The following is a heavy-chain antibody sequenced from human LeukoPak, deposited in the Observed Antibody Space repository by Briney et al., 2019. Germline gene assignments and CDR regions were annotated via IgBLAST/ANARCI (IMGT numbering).Heavy chain of an antibody. J-gene: IGHJ4*02. CDR2: ISGSGGST. CDR3: AKDRDYDSSGYYPQAPDF. V-gene: IGHV3-23*01. CDR1: GFTFSSYA. D-gene: IGHD3-22*01. Sequence: GGSLRLSCAASGFTFSSYAMSWVRQAPGKGLEWVSAISGSGGSTYYADSVKGRFTISRDNSKNTLYLQMNSLRAEDTAVYCCAKDRDYDSSGYYPQAPDFWGQGTLVTVSS.